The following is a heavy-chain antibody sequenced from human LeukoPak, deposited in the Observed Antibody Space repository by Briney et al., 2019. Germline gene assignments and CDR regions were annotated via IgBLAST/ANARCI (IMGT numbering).Heavy chain of an antibody. CDR1: GGSVSSGSYY. CDR3: ARGLYSGSYPDAFDI. J-gene: IGHJ3*02. CDR2: ICYSGST. V-gene: IGHV4-61*01. D-gene: IGHD1-26*01. Sequence: SETLSLTCTVSGGSVSSGSYYWGWIRQPPGKGLEWIGYICYSGSTNYNPSLKSRVTISVDTSKNQFSLKLSSVTAADTAVYYCARGLYSGSYPDAFDIWGQGTMVTVSS.